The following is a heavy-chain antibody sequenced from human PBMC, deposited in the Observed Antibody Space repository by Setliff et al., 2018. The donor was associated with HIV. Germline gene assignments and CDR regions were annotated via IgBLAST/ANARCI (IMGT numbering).Heavy chain of an antibody. CDR2: IHDNGRT. Sequence: KTSETLSLTCTVSGDSITTNDYYWGWIRPPPGKGLEWIGIIHDNGRTYFDPSLHSRVTISVDMSKTKFSLKLRSVTASDTAVYYCARYRSNLDWFDPWGQGILVTVSS. CDR3: ARYRSNLDWFDP. J-gene: IGHJ5*02. V-gene: IGHV4-39*01. CDR1: GDSITTNDYY. D-gene: IGHD1-26*01.